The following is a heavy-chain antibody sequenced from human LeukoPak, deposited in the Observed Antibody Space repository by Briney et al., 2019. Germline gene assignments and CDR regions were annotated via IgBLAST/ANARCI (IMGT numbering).Heavy chain of an antibody. CDR3: ARVSAAAFDAFDI. J-gene: IGHJ3*02. CDR1: GGSISSYY. D-gene: IGHD6-13*01. CDR2: IYYSGST. V-gene: IGHV4-59*01. Sequence: PSETLSLTCTVSGGSISSYYWSWIRQPPGKGLEWIGYIYYSGSTNYNPSLESRVTISVDTSKNQFSLKLSSVTAADTAVYYCARVSAAAFDAFDIWGQGTMVTVSS.